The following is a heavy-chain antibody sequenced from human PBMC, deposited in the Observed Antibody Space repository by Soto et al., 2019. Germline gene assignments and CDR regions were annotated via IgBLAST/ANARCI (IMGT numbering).Heavy chain of an antibody. CDR2: IVVGSGNT. CDR1: GFTFTSSA. V-gene: IGHV1-58*01. D-gene: IGHD3-22*01. J-gene: IGHJ6*02. Sequence: SVKVSCKASGFTFTSSAVQWVRRARGQRLEWIGWIVVGSGNTNYARKFQERVTITRDMSTSTAYMELSSLRSEDTAVYYCAAQGGMIVGPTGMDVWGQGTTVNVSS. CDR3: AAQGGMIVGPTGMDV.